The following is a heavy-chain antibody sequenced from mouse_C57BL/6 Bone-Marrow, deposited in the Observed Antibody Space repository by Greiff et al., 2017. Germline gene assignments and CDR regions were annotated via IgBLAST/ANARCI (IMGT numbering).Heavy chain of an antibody. CDR1: GYTFTSYW. Sequence: QVQLQQPGAELVRPGSSVKLSCKASGYTFTSYWMDWVKQRPGQGLEWIGNIYPSDSETHYNQKFKDKATLTVDKSSSTAYMQLSSLTSEDSAVYYCARDLCPYWYFDVWGTGTTVTVSS. CDR2: IYPSDSET. D-gene: IGHD2-3*01. CDR3: ARDLCPYWYFDV. J-gene: IGHJ1*03. V-gene: IGHV1-61*01.